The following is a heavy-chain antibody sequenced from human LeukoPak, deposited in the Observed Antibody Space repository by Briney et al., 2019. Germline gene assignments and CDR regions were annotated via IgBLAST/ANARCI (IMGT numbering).Heavy chain of an antibody. CDR3: ARDSPWYYDYDSSGYYN. V-gene: IGHV1-18*01. CDR1: GYTFTSYG. CDR2: IGAYNGNT. D-gene: IGHD3-22*01. J-gene: IGHJ4*02. Sequence: ASVKVSCKASGYTFTSYGISWVRQAPGQGLEWMGWIGAYNGNTNYAQKLQGRVTMTTDTSTSTAYMELRSLRSDDTAVYYCARDSPWYYDYDSSGYYNWGQGTLVTVSS.